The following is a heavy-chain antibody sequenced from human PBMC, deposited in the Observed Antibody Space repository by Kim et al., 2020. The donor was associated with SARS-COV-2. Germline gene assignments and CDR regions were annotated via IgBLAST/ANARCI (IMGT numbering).Heavy chain of an antibody. D-gene: IGHD3-10*01. CDR3: AREFRGARYYYYGMDV. CDR1: GFTFSSYW. CDR2: IKQDGSEK. J-gene: IGHJ6*02. V-gene: IGHV3-7*01. Sequence: GGSLRLSCAASGFTFSSYWMSWVRQAPGKGLEWVANIKQDGSEKYYVDSVKGRFTISRDNAKNALYLQMNSLRAEDTAVYYCAREFRGARYYYYGMDVWGQGTTVTVSS.